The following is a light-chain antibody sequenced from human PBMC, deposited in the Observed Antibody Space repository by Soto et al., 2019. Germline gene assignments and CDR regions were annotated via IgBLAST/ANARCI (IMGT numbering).Light chain of an antibody. Sequence: QSALTQPASVSGSPGQSTTISCTGTSSDVGGYNYVSWYQQYPGKAPKLMIYEVSNRPSGVSNRFSGSKSGNTACLTISGLQAEDEADYYCSSYTRSSTWVFGGGTKLTVL. CDR2: EVS. J-gene: IGLJ3*02. CDR3: SSYTRSSTWV. V-gene: IGLV2-14*01. CDR1: SSDVGGYNY.